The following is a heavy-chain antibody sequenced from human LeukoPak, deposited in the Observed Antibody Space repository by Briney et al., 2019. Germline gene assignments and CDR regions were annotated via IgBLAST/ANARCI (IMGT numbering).Heavy chain of an antibody. V-gene: IGHV4-59*01. Sequence: SETLSLTCTVSGGSISSFYWNWIRQPPGKGLEWIGYIYYTGSTNYNPSLKSRVTISVDTSKHQFSLRLSSVTAADTAVYYCARVGRGSGWYNWFDPWGQGTLVTVSS. CDR2: IYYTGST. CDR3: ARVGRGSGWYNWFDP. D-gene: IGHD6-19*01. J-gene: IGHJ5*02. CDR1: GGSISSFY.